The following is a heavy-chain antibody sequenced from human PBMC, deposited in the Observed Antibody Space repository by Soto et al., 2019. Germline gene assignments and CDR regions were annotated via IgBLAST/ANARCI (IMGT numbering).Heavy chain of an antibody. CDR1: GYSFNSYW. CDR3: ARQGAYGSGSPTGAFYYYYGMDV. D-gene: IGHD3-10*01. Sequence: HVQSLKISCKGSGYSFNSYWIGWVRQMPGKGLEWMGIIYPGDSDTRYSPSFQGQVTISADKSISTAYLQWSSLKASDTAMYYCARQGAYGSGSPTGAFYYYYGMDVWGQGTTVTVSS. J-gene: IGHJ6*02. V-gene: IGHV5-51*01. CDR2: IYPGDSDT.